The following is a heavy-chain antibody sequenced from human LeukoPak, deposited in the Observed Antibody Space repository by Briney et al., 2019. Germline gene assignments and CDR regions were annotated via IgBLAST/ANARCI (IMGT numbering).Heavy chain of an antibody. D-gene: IGHD3-22*01. J-gene: IGHJ4*02. CDR2: ISGRGDRT. V-gene: IGHV3-23*01. CDR1: GFTFSRYS. Sequence: PGGSLRLSCAASGFTFSRYSMNWVRQAPGKGLEWVSAISGRGDRTYYADSVKGRFTISRDNSKNTLYLQMNSLRAEDTAVYFCAKTYYYDSSPNPFDYWGQGTLVAVSS. CDR3: AKTYYYDSSPNPFDY.